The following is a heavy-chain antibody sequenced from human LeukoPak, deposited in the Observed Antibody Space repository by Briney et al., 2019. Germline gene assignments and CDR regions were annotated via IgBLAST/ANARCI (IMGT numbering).Heavy chain of an antibody. CDR3: ARGGDHYDSSGYYYGDY. V-gene: IGHV3-30-3*01. CDR1: GFTFSSYA. D-gene: IGHD3-22*01. CDR2: ISNDGSNK. J-gene: IGHJ4*02. Sequence: GGSLRLSCAASGFTFSSYAMHWVRQAPGKGLEWVAVISNDGSNKYYADSVKGRFTISRDNSKNTLYLQMNSLRAEDTAVYYCARGGDHYDSSGYYYGDYWGQGTLVTVSS.